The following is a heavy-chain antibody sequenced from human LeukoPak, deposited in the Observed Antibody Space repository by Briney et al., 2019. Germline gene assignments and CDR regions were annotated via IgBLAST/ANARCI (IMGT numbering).Heavy chain of an antibody. D-gene: IGHD3-10*01. J-gene: IGHJ4*02. CDR1: GYTLTELS. CDR2: FDPEDGET. Sequence: ASVKVSCKVSGYTLTELSMHWVRQAPGKGLEWMGGFDPEDGETIYAQKFQGRVTMTEDTSTDTAYMELSSLRSEDTAVYYCATALWFGELLPPPDFRGQGTLVTVSS. V-gene: IGHV1-24*01. CDR3: ATALWFGELLPPPDF.